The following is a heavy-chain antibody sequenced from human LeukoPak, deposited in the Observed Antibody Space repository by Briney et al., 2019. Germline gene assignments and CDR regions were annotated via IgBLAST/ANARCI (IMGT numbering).Heavy chain of an antibody. V-gene: IGHV3-7*01. CDR2: INQDGSEK. Sequence: PGGSLRLSCAASGFMFRSDWMGWVRQAPGKGLERVANINQDGSEKFYVDSVKGRFTISRDSAKDSLYLQMNSLRADDSAVYYCVRSQYSSSSWGQGTLVTVSS. CDR1: GFMFRSDW. D-gene: IGHD6-13*01. CDR3: VRSQYSSSS. J-gene: IGHJ5*02.